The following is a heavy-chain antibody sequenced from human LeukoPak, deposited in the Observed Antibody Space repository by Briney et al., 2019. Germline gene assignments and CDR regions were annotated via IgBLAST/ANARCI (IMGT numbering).Heavy chain of an antibody. CDR1: GYSFTTYY. CDR2: MRPARGDS. Sequence: GASVKVSCKASGYSFTTYYVHWVRQAPGQGLEWMGYMRPARGDSNFAHKFQDRVTMTRDTSITTAYLELSRLTSDDTAVYFCSTEDKYCTTTTCADYWGQGTLVTVSS. V-gene: IGHV1-2*02. J-gene: IGHJ4*02. D-gene: IGHD2-2*01. CDR3: STEDKYCTTTTCADY.